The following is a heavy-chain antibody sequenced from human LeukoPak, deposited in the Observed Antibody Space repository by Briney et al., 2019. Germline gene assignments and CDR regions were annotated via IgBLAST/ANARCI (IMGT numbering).Heavy chain of an antibody. V-gene: IGHV3-15*01. Sequence: GGSLRLSCAASGFTFSNAWMHWVRQAPGKGLEWVGRIKSKTDGGTTDYAAPVKGRFTISRDDSKNTLYLQMSGLKTEDTAVCYCTTDPPKYCSSTSCPTGYWGQGTLVTVSS. CDR1: GFTFSNAW. D-gene: IGHD2-2*01. J-gene: IGHJ4*02. CDR2: IKSKTDGGTT. CDR3: TTDPPKYCSSTSCPTGY.